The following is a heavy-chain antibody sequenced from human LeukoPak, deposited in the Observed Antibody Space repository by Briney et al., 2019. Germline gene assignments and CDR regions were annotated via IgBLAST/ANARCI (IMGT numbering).Heavy chain of an antibody. J-gene: IGHJ4*02. D-gene: IGHD3-10*01. CDR1: GGSISSGGYY. CDR2: IYYSGST. V-gene: IGHV4-31*03. CDR3: AREGSLGYSDY. Sequence: SETLSLTCTVSGGSISSGGYYWSWLRQRPGKGLEWIGYIYYSGSTHYNPSLKSRVTMSVDTSKNQFSLKLSSVTAADTAVYYRAREGSLGYSDYWGQGTLVTVSS.